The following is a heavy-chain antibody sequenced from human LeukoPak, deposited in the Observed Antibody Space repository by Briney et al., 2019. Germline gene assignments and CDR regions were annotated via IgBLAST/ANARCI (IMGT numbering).Heavy chain of an antibody. J-gene: IGHJ6*02. V-gene: IGHV1-69*05. CDR2: VIPIYGTP. D-gene: IGHD7-27*01. CDR3: ARDHWGIVENGYDYFYYDMDV. Sequence: GASVKVSCKASGGSFITSGFSWVRQAPGQGLEWMGGVIPIYGTPSYAQKFQGRVTINTDESTSTAYMELSSLRSEDTAVYYCARDHWGIVENGYDYFYYDMDVWGQGTTVTVSS. CDR1: GGSFITSG.